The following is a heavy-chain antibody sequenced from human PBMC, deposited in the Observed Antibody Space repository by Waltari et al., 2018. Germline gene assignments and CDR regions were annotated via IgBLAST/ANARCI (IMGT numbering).Heavy chain of an antibody. CDR3: ARGERGDYYYDSSGYPGELQYYFDY. CDR1: GGSISRYY. Sequence: QVQLQESGPGLVKPSETLSLTCTVSGGSISRYYWSWIRQPQGTGLEGIGDIYYSGSTNYNPSLKSLVTISVDTSKNQFSLKLSSVTAADTAVYYCARGERGDYYYDSSGYPGELQYYFDYWGQGTLVTVSS. J-gene: IGHJ4*02. D-gene: IGHD3-22*01. V-gene: IGHV4-59*01. CDR2: IYYSGST.